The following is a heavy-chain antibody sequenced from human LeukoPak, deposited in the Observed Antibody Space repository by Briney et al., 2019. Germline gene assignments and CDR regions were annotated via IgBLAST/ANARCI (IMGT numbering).Heavy chain of an antibody. J-gene: IGHJ2*01. V-gene: IGHV4-59*12. CDR3: ARRTAGYSSGWYSWYFDL. Sequence: PSETLSLTCTVSGGSIRSYYWSWIRQPPGKGLEWIAYIYYSGSTHYNPSLKSRVTISVDTSKNQFSLKLSSVTAADTAVYYCARRTAGYSSGWYSWYFDLWGRGTLVTVSS. CDR2: IYYSGST. CDR1: GGSIRSYY. D-gene: IGHD6-19*01.